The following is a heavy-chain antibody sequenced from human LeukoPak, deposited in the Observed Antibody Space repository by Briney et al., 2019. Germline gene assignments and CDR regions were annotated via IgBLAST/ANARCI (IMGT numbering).Heavy chain of an antibody. J-gene: IGHJ4*02. CDR1: GFTFSTYN. D-gene: IGHD2-8*02. Sequence: GGSLRLSCAASGFTFSTYNMNWVRQAPGKGLECVSYISSSKNIIYYADSVRGRFTISRDNAKNSLYLQMNSLRADDTAVYYCARDRGYTRTNTGGYPVFDLWGQGTLVTVSS. CDR2: ISSSKNII. V-gene: IGHV3-48*01. CDR3: ARDRGYTRTNTGGYPVFDL.